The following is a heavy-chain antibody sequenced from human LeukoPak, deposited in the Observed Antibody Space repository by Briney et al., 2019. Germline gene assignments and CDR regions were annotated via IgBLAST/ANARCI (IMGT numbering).Heavy chain of an antibody. CDR3: GILTLSPG. V-gene: IGHV3-74*01. D-gene: IGHD1-14*01. Sequence: GGSLRLSCAASEITLSNYWIHWVRQAPGKGLVWVSRISYDGHNTNYADSVKGRFTISRDTAKNTLYLQMNSLRVDDTAVYYCGILTLSPGWGQGTLVTVSS. CDR1: EITLSNYW. CDR2: ISYDGHNT. J-gene: IGHJ4*02.